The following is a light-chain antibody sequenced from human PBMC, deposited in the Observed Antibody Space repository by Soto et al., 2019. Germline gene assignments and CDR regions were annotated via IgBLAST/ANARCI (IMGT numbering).Light chain of an antibody. V-gene: IGKV3-15*01. CDR2: NSF. CDR1: GSVSSN. J-gene: IGKJ4*01. Sequence: EIVMTQSPATLSVSQGERASLSCRASGSVSSNLAWYQQKPGQAPRLLIYNSFSRATGIPARVSGSGSGTEFTLTISSLQFEDFAVYYCQHYNEWPLTFGGGTKVEIK. CDR3: QHYNEWPLT.